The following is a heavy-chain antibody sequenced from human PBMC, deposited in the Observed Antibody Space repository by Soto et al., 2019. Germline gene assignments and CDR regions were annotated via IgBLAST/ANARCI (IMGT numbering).Heavy chain of an antibody. CDR3: ARGYCSGGSCYSGLGFDY. V-gene: IGHV3-33*01. CDR2: IWYDGSNK. Sequence: QVQLVESGGGVVQPGRSLRLSCAASGFTFSSYGMHWVRQAPGKGLEWVAVIWYDGSNKYYADSVKGRFTNSRDNSKNTLYLQMNSMRAEDTAVYYCARGYCSGGSCYSGLGFDYWGQGTLVTVSS. D-gene: IGHD2-15*01. CDR1: GFTFSSYG. J-gene: IGHJ4*02.